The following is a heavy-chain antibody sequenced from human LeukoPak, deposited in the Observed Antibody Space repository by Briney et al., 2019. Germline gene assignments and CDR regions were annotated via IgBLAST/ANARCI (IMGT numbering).Heavy chain of an antibody. Sequence: ASVKVSCKVSGYTLTELSMHWVRQAPGKGLEWMGGFDPEDGETIYAQKFQGRVTMTEDTSTDTAYMELSSLRSEDTAVYYCATVSALTYGSGSSYAFDIWGQGTMVTVSS. J-gene: IGHJ3*02. CDR2: FDPEDGET. CDR3: ATVSALTYGSGSSYAFDI. V-gene: IGHV1-24*01. CDR1: GYTLTELS. D-gene: IGHD3-10*01.